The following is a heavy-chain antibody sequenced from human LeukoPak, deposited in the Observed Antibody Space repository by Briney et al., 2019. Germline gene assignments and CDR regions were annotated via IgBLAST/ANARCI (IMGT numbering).Heavy chain of an antibody. CDR1: GFTFNDFA. J-gene: IGHJ4*02. D-gene: IGHD1-26*01. CDR3: ARAGGSYSAAFDY. V-gene: IGHV3-30-3*01. CDR2: ISYDGNNK. Sequence: GGSLRLSCAASGFTFNDFAMHWLRQAPGKGLEWVAVISYDGNNKNYAGSVKGRFSITRDNSKNTLFLQMNSLRAEDTAVYYCARAGGSYSAAFDYWGQGTLVTVSS.